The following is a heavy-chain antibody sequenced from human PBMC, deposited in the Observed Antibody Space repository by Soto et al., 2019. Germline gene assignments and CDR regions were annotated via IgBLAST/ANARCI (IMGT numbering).Heavy chain of an antibody. D-gene: IGHD3-10*01. CDR3: AGDGPPGDY. J-gene: IGHJ4*02. CDR1: GYTFTSYG. V-gene: IGHV1-18*01. Sequence: QVQLVQSGAEVKKPGASVKVSCKASGYTFTSYGISWVRQAPGQGLEWMGWIRAYNGNTNYAQKLQGRVTMTTDTSTSTAYRELRSLRSAATPVYYWAGDGPPGDYWGQGPLVPVSS. CDR2: IRAYNGNT.